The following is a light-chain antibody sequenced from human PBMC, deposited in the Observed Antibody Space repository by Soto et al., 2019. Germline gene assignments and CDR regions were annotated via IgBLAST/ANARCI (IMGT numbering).Light chain of an antibody. CDR3: QQYYSTPYT. CDR2: WAS. V-gene: IGKV4-1*01. CDR1: QSILYSSNNQNY. Sequence: DIVMTQSPDSLAVSLGERATINCKSSQSILYSSNNQNYLAWYQQKPGQPPKLLIYWASTRESGVPDRFSGSGSGTDCTLTISSPQAEDVAVYYCQQYYSTPYTFGQGTKLEIK. J-gene: IGKJ2*01.